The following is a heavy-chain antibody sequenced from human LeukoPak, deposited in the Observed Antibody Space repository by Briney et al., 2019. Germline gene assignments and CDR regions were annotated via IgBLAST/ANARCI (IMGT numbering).Heavy chain of an antibody. D-gene: IGHD6-19*01. V-gene: IGHV3-74*01. CDR1: GTPFAGYW. Sequence: GGSLRLSCTVSGTPFAGYWMAWVRQAPGKGLVWVSRINSDGSSTSYADSVKGRFTISRDNAKNTLYLQMNSLRAEDTAVYYCARAAVAGTWFDYWGQGTLVTVSS. CDR2: INSDGSST. J-gene: IGHJ4*02. CDR3: ARAAVAGTWFDY.